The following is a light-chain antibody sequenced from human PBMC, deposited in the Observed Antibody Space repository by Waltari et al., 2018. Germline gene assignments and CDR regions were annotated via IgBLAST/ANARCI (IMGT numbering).Light chain of an antibody. CDR2: EAS. J-gene: IGKJ4*01. CDR1: QSVSNF. V-gene: IGKV3-11*01. CDR3: QQSSNWPPLT. Sequence: EIVLTQSPATLSLSPGERATLSCRASQSVSNFLAWYQQKPGQAPRLLIYEASKRATGIPARFSGSRSGTDFTLTINSLEPEDFAVYYCQQSSNWPPLTFGGGTKVEIK.